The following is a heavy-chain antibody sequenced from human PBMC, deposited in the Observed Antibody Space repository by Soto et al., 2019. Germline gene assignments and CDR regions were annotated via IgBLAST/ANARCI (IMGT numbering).Heavy chain of an antibody. V-gene: IGHV4-31*03. CDR1: GGSISSGGYY. CDR3: ARDSPYGDYRLTAY. Sequence: NPSETLSLTCTVSGGSISSGGYYWSWIRQHPGKGLEWIGYIYYSGSTYYNPSLNSRVTISVDTSKNQFSLKLSSVTAADTAVYYCARDSPYGDYRLTAYWGQGTLVTVSS. CDR2: IYYSGST. D-gene: IGHD4-17*01. J-gene: IGHJ4*02.